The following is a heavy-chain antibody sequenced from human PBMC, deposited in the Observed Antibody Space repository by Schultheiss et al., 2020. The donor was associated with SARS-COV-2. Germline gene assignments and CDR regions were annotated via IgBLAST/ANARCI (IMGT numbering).Heavy chain of an antibody. Sequence: GGSLRLSCKGSGYSFTSYWISWVRQMPGKGLEWMGRIDPSDSYTNYSPSFQGHVTISADKSISTAYLQWSSLKASDTAMYYCARLSSSSYYYYYGMDVWGQGTTVTVSS. V-gene: IGHV5-10-1*01. CDR3: ARLSSSSYYYYYGMDV. D-gene: IGHD6-6*01. CDR2: IDPSDSYT. J-gene: IGHJ6*02. CDR1: GYSFTSYW.